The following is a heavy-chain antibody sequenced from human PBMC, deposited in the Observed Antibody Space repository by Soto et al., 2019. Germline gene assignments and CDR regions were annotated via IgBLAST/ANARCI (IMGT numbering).Heavy chain of an antibody. J-gene: IGHJ4*02. CDR2: IYYSGST. Sequence: PSETLSLTCTVSGGSISSGDYYWSWIRQPPGKGLEWIGYIYYSGSTFYNPSLKNRVTISLDTSKIQFSLKLSSVTAADTAVYYCARGKDFDYWGQGTLVTAPQ. CDR3: ARGKDFDY. CDR1: GGSISSGDYY. V-gene: IGHV4-30-4*01.